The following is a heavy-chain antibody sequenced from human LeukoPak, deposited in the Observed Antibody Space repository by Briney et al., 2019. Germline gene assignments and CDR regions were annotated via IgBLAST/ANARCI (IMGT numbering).Heavy chain of an antibody. V-gene: IGHV3-23*01. J-gene: IGHJ4*02. CDR3: AKDRWDFWSGYYTGPPPYYFDY. Sequence: GGSLRLSCAASGFIFSSYAMTWVRQVPGKGLEWVSALSGSGGSTYYADSVKGRFTISRDNSKNTLYLQMNSLRAEDTAVYYCAKDRWDFWSGYYTGPPPYYFDYWGQGTLVTVSS. CDR2: LSGSGGST. CDR1: GFIFSSYA. D-gene: IGHD3-3*01.